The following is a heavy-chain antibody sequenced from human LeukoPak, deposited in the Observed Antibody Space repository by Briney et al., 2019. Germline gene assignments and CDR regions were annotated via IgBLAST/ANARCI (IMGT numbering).Heavy chain of an antibody. CDR2: INHSGST. D-gene: IGHD2-2*02. CDR3: ARVVPAAILGGYNWFDP. CDR1: GGSFSGYY. V-gene: IGHV4-34*01. J-gene: IGHJ5*02. Sequence: PSETLSLTCAVYGGSFSGYYWSWIRQPPGKGLEWIGEINHSGSTNYNPSPKSRVTISVDTSKNQFSLKLSSVTAADTAVYYCARVVPAAILGGYNWFDPWGQGTLVTVSS.